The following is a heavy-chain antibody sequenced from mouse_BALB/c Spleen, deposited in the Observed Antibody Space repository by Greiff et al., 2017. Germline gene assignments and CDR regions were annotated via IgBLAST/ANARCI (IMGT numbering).Heavy chain of an antibody. CDR3: ARSPYYYGSSRYFDV. V-gene: IGHV1-80*01. CDR2: IYPGDGDT. CDR1: GYTFSSYW. Sequence: VQLQQSGAELMKPGASVKISCKATGYTFSSYWMNWVKQRPGQGLEWIGQIYPGDGDTNYNGKFKGKATLTADKSSSTAYMQLSSLTSEDSAVYFCARSPYYYGSSRYFDVWGAGTTVTVSS. D-gene: IGHD1-1*01. J-gene: IGHJ1*01.